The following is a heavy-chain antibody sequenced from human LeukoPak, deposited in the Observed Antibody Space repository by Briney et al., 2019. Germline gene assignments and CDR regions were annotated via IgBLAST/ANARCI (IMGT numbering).Heavy chain of an antibody. D-gene: IGHD5-18*01. CDR2: INHRGST. CDR3: ARGLQLWDDFDY. Sequence: SETLSLTCAVYGGSLSGYYWSWIRQPPGKGLEWIGEINHRGSTNYNPSLKSRVTISVDTSKNQFSLKLSSVTAADTAVYYCARGLQLWDDFDYWGQGTLVTVSS. V-gene: IGHV4-34*01. CDR1: GGSLSGYY. J-gene: IGHJ4*02.